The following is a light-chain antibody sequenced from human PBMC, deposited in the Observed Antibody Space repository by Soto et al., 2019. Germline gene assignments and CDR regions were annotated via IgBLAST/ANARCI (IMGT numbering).Light chain of an antibody. J-gene: IGKJ4*01. CDR3: QQYNSYPLT. CDR2: KAS. Sequence: DIQMTQSPSTLSASVGDRVTITCRASQNIVSWLAWYQQKPGKAPKLLIYKASSLESGVPSRFSGSRFGTEFTLTISGLQPDDFATYYCQQYNSYPLTFGGGTKVEIK. CDR1: QNIVSW. V-gene: IGKV1-5*03.